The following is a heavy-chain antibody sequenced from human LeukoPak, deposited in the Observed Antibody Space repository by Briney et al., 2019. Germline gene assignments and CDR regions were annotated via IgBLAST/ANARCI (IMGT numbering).Heavy chain of an antibody. CDR3: ARHVGEAYFDY. CDR2: IYHSGSN. CDR1: GASISTYY. D-gene: IGHD3-16*01. Sequence: SETLSLTCTVSGASISTYYWSWVRQPPGKGREWIGYIYHSGSNNYNPSLKSRVTISADTSKNQFSLNLSSVTAADTAVYYCARHVGEAYFDYWGQGTLVTVSS. V-gene: IGHV4-59*08. J-gene: IGHJ4*02.